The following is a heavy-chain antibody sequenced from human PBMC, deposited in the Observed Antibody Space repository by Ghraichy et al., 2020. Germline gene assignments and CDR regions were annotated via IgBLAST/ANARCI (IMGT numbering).Heavy chain of an antibody. J-gene: IGHJ4*02. D-gene: IGHD1-26*01. CDR1: GFTFGSNW. V-gene: IGHV3-7*01. Sequence: GGSLRLSCAASGFTFGSNWMTWVRQAPGKGLEWVGNIKQDGSEKYYVGSVKGRFSISRDNAKNSLYLQMNSLRDEVTAVYYCARAVHRVGPYLDYWGQGTLVTVSS. CDR2: IKQDGSEK. CDR3: ARAVHRVGPYLDY.